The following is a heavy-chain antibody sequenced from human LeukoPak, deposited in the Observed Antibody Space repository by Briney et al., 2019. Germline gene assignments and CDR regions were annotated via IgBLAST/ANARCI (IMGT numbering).Heavy chain of an antibody. J-gene: IGHJ4*02. CDR3: ARGWRGDHFDY. Sequence: PSETLSLTCTVSGDSMSTSYWSWIRQPLGKGLEWIGYFYHSGTDYNPSLKSRVTISGDMSKNQFSLKLSSVTAADTAIYYCARGWRGDHFDYWGQGTLVSVSS. CDR2: FYHSGT. CDR1: GDSMSTSY. D-gene: IGHD3-16*01. V-gene: IGHV4-59*01.